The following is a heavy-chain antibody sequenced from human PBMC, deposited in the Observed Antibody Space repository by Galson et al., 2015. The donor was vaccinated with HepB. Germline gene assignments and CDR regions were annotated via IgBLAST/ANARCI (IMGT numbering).Heavy chain of an antibody. CDR3: ARDFAAGTSLGFDS. Sequence: SCKASGTAFSRFSLNWVLQAPGQGLEWMGRIIPMYGMTNYARKFQGRLTITADESTNTAFIELSSLRSEDTAIYYCARDFAAGTSLGFDSWGQGTLVTVSS. D-gene: IGHD1-1*01. J-gene: IGHJ5*01. CDR1: GTAFSRFS. CDR2: IIPMYGMT. V-gene: IGHV1-69*01.